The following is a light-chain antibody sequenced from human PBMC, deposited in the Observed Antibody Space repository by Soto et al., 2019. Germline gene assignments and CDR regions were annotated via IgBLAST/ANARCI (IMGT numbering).Light chain of an antibody. V-gene: IGKV1-5*01. CDR1: QSISSW. Sequence: DIQMTQSPSTLSATAGDRVTITCRASQSISSWSAWYQHKPGKAPKLLIYDASNLDSGVPSRFSGSGSGTEFSLTISNLQPDDFATYYCQQYENYWTFGQGTRVEIK. J-gene: IGKJ1*01. CDR3: QQYENYWT. CDR2: DAS.